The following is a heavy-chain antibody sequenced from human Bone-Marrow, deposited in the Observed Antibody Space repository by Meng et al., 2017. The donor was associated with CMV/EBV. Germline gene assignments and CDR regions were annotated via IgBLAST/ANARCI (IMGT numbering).Heavy chain of an antibody. V-gene: IGHV3-69-1*01. CDR2: ISSSSTI. D-gene: IGHD3-16*01. J-gene: IGHJ4*02. CDR1: GFTFSGYW. Sequence: GESLKISCAASGFTFSGYWMNWVRQTPGKGLEWVSYISSSSTIYYADSVKGRFTISRDNAKNSLYLQMNSLRAEDTAVYYCARGVHWASFDYWGQGTLVTVSS. CDR3: ARGVHWASFDY.